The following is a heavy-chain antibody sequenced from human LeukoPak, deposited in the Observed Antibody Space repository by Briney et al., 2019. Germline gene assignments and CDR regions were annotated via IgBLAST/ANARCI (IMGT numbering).Heavy chain of an antibody. CDR3: ARQTSYDSSGHPIDY. D-gene: IGHD3-22*01. Sequence: PGGSLRLSCAASGFAFSSYSMNWVRQAPGKGLEWLSYISSGSGTIYYADSVKGRFTISRDNAKSSLYLQMNSLRDEDTAVYYCARQTSYDSSGHPIDYWGQGTLVTVSS. V-gene: IGHV3-48*02. CDR2: ISSGSGTI. J-gene: IGHJ4*02. CDR1: GFAFSSYS.